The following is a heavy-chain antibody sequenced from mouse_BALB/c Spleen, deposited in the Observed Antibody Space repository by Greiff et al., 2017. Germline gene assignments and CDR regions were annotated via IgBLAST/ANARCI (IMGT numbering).Heavy chain of an antibody. CDR3: AIIYSSY. CDR2: INPSNGRT. Sequence: VKLQQPGAELVKPGASVKLSCKASGYTFTSYWMHWVKQRPGQGLEWIGEINPSNGRTNYNEKFKSKATLTVDKSSSTAYMQLSSLTSEDSAVYYCAIIYSSYWGQGTLVTVSA. D-gene: IGHD2-1*01. V-gene: IGHV1S81*02. J-gene: IGHJ3*01. CDR1: GYTFTSYW.